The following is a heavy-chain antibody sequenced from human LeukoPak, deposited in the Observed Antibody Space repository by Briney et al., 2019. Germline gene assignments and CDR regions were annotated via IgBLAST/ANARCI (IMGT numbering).Heavy chain of an antibody. CDR2: ISGSGGST. J-gene: IGHJ6*02. D-gene: IGHD3-22*01. CDR3: AKVPPRGYYDSSGYGKVYGMDV. Sequence: GGSLRLSCATSGFTFSTYAMSWVRQPPGKGLEWVSAISGSGGSTYYADSVKGRFTISRDNSKNTLYLQMNSLRAEDTAVYYCAKVPPRGYYDSSGYGKVYGMDVWGQGSTVTVSS. CDR1: GFTFSTYA. V-gene: IGHV3-23*01.